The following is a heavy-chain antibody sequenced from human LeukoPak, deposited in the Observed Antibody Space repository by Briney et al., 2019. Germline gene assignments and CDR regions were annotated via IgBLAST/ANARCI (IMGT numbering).Heavy chain of an antibody. D-gene: IGHD2-15*01. CDR1: GYTFTSYG. V-gene: IGHV1-18*01. CDR2: ISAYNGNT. Sequence: ASVKVSCKASGYTFTSYGISWVRQAPGQGLEWMGWISAYNGNTNYAQKLQGRVTMTTDTSTSTAYMELRSLRSDDTAVYYCARLEWVWDCSGGSCPYYFDYWGQGTLVTVSS. CDR3: ARLEWVWDCSGGSCPYYFDY. J-gene: IGHJ4*02.